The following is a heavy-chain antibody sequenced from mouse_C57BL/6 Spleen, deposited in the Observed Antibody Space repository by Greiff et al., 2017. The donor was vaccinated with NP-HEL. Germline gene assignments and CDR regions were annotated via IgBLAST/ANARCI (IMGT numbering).Heavy chain of an antibody. CDR1: GYTFTSYW. CDR3: ARETHSNWRDY. V-gene: IGHV1-55*01. D-gene: IGHD2-5*01. Sequence: VQLQQPGAELVKPGASVKMSCKASGYTFTSYWITWVKQRPGQGLEWIGDIYPGSGSTNYNEKFKSKATLTVDTSSSTAYMQLGSLTSEDSAVYYCARETHSNWRDYWGQGTSVTVSS. CDR2: IYPGSGST. J-gene: IGHJ4*01.